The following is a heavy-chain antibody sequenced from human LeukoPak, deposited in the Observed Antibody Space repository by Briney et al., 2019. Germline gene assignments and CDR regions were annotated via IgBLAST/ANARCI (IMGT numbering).Heavy chain of an antibody. CDR2: IYPGDSDT. D-gene: IGHD2-2*01. CDR3: ARTGHTSSIFDP. CDR1: GYRFTTYW. V-gene: IGHV5-51*01. J-gene: IGHJ5*02. Sequence: GESLKISCKGSGYRFTTYWIAWVRQMPGKGLGWMGIIYPGDSDTTYSPSLQGQVTMSVDKSISTAYLQWSSLKASDTAMYYCARTGHTSSIFDPWGQGTLVTVSS.